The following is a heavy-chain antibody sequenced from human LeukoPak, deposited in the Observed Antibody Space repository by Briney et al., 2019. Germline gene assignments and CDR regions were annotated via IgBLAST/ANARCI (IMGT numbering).Heavy chain of an antibody. V-gene: IGHV4-39*07. CDR1: GGSISSGGYY. CDR2: IYYSGST. Sequence: SETLSLTCTVSGGSISSGGYYWGWIRQPPGKGLEWIASIYYSGSTYYNPSLKSRVTISIDTSKNQFSLQLSSVTAADTAMYYCARGLWFGELTFDYWGQGTLVTVSS. D-gene: IGHD3-10*01. CDR3: ARGLWFGELTFDY. J-gene: IGHJ4*02.